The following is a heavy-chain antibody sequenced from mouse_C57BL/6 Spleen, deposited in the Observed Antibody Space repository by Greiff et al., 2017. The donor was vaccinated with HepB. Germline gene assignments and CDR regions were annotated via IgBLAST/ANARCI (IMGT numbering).Heavy chain of an antibody. CDR1: GYTFTDYN. D-gene: IGHD2-5*01. CDR2: INPNNGGT. J-gene: IGHJ4*01. CDR3: ARLAYYSTYYYAMDY. Sequence: VQLQQSGPELVKPGASVKIPCKASGYTFTDYNMDWVKQSHGKSLEWIGDINPNNGGTIYNQKFKGKATLTVDKSSSTAYMELRSLTSEDTAVYYCARLAYYSTYYYAMDYWGQGTSVTVSS. V-gene: IGHV1-18*01.